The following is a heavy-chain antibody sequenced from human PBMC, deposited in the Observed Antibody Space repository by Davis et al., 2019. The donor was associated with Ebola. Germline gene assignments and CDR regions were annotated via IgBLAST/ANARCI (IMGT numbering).Heavy chain of an antibody. CDR3: ATDRSGARTFDY. V-gene: IGHV1-46*01. Sequence: AASVKVSCKASGYTFTSYYMHWVRQAPGQGLEWMGIINPSGGSTSYAQKFQGRVTMTRDTSTSTVYMELSSLRSEDTAVYYCATDRSGARTFDYWGQGTLVTVSS. J-gene: IGHJ4*02. CDR2: INPSGGST. D-gene: IGHD3-10*01. CDR1: GYTFTSYY.